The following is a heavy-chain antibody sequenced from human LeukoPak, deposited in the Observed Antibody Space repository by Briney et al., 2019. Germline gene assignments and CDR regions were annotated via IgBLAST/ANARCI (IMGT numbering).Heavy chain of an antibody. V-gene: IGHV3-48*03. CDR1: GFTFSSYE. Sequence: GGSLRLSCAASGFTFSSYEMNWVRQAPGKGLEWVSYISSSGSTIYYADSVKGRFTISRDNAKNSLYLQMNSLRAEDTAVYYCARRGIYSSGWYFDYWGQGTLVTVSS. CDR2: ISSSGSTI. CDR3: ARRGIYSSGWYFDY. J-gene: IGHJ4*02. D-gene: IGHD6-19*01.